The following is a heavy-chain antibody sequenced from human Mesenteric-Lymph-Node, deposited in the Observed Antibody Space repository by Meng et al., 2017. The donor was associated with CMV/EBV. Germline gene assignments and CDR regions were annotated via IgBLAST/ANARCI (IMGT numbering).Heavy chain of an antibody. Sequence: GGSLRLSCVASGFSFSSYWMVWVRQVPGKGLVWVSRVKTDGSGISYGDSVKGRFTISRDNAKNTVYLQMNSLRAEDTAVYYCARDGEMATTLLAYWGQGTLVTVSS. V-gene: IGHV3-74*01. D-gene: IGHD5-24*01. J-gene: IGHJ4*02. CDR3: ARDGEMATTLLAY. CDR1: GFSFSSYW. CDR2: VKTDGSGI.